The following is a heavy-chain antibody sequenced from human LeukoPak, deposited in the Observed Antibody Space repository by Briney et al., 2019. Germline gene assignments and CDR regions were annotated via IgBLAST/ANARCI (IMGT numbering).Heavy chain of an antibody. J-gene: IGHJ4*02. CDR3: ARVLFYPYYSFDY. V-gene: IGHV4-61*01. Sequence: PSETLSLTCTVSGGSVSSNSDYWSWIRQPPGKGLEWIGYIYHSGPTNYNPSLKSRVSISIDTSKNESSLKLNSVTAADTAVYYCARVLFYPYYSFDYWGQGALVTVSS. CDR1: GGSVSSNSDY. D-gene: IGHD1-26*01. CDR2: IYHSGPT.